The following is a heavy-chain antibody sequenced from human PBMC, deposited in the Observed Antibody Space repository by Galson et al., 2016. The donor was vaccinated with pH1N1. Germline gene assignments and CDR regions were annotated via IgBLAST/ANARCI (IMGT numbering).Heavy chain of an antibody. CDR2: INTRTGYT. Sequence: SVKVSCKAPGDSFNRYGITWVLQAPGQGLQWMGWINTRTGYTKNSQKSQGRVTMTTDTTANTVYMELTSLNSDNTGVYYCARGRGDLAGYYYGLDIWGQGTTVTVSS. V-gene: IGHV1-18*01. CDR3: ARGRGDLAGYYYGLDI. J-gene: IGHJ6*02. CDR1: GDSFNRYG.